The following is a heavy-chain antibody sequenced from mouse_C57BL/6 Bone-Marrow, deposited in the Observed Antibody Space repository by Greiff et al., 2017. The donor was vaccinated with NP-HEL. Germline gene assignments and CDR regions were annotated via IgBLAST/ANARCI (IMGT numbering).Heavy chain of an antibody. CDR2: IDPSDSYT. V-gene: IGHV1-50*01. Sequence: VQLQQPGAELVKPGASVKLSCKASGYTFTSYWMQWVKQRPGQGLEWIGEIDPSDSYTNYNQKFKGKATLTVDTSSSTAYMQPSILTSQDSAVYYCAAWYYWGQGTTLTDSS. CDR3: AAWYY. CDR1: GYTFTSYW. J-gene: IGHJ2*01.